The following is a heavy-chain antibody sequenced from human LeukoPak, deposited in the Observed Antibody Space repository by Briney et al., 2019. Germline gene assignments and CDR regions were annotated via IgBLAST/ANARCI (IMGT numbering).Heavy chain of an antibody. D-gene: IGHD6-13*01. Sequence: ASVKVSCKASGYTFTGYYMHWGRQAPGQGLEWMGWINPNSGGTNYAQKFQGRVTMTRDTSISTAYMELSRLRSDDTAVYYCAREGTKSSSSWSHLYYYMDVWGKGTTVTVSS. V-gene: IGHV1-2*02. CDR2: INPNSGGT. CDR1: GYTFTGYY. J-gene: IGHJ6*03. CDR3: AREGTKSSSSWSHLYYYMDV.